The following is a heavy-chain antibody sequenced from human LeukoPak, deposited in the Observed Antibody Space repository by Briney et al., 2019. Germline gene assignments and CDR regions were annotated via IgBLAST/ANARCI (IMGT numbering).Heavy chain of an antibody. V-gene: IGHV4-61*02. D-gene: IGHD6-6*01. CDR1: GGSISSGSYY. CDR2: IYTSGST. CDR3: ATTLLSQLVPDFDY. Sequence: SETLSLTCTVSGGSISSGSYYWSWIRQPAGKGLEWIGRIYTSGSTNYNPSLKSRVTISVDTSKNQFSLKLSSVTAADTAVYYCATTLLSQLVPDFDYWGQGTLVTVSS. J-gene: IGHJ4*02.